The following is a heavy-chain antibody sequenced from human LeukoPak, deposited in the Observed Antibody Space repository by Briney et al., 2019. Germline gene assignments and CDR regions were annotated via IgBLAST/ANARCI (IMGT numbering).Heavy chain of an antibody. V-gene: IGHV3-23*01. D-gene: IGHD3-22*01. CDR2: ISGSDGST. CDR3: AKATHNYYDSSGYEYYYYYYMDV. Sequence: GSLRLSCAVSGFTFSSYAMSWVRQAPRQGLEWVSAISGSDGSTYYADSVKGRFTISRDNSKNTLYLQMNSLRAEDTAVYYCAKATHNYYDSSGYEYYYYYYMDVWGKGTTVTVSS. J-gene: IGHJ6*03. CDR1: GFTFSSYA.